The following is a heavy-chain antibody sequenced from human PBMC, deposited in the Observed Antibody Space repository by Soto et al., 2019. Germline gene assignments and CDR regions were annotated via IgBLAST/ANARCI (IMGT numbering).Heavy chain of an antibody. CDR2: INPSGGST. V-gene: IGHV1-46*01. CDR3: ARGNYYGSGSRYAFDI. Sequence: ASVKVSCKASGYTFTSYYMHWVRQAPGQGLEWMGIINPSGGSTSYAQKFQGRVTMTRDTSTSTVYMELSSLRSEDTAVYYCARGNYYGSGSRYAFDIWGQGTMVTVSS. CDR1: GYTFTSYY. J-gene: IGHJ3*02. D-gene: IGHD3-10*01.